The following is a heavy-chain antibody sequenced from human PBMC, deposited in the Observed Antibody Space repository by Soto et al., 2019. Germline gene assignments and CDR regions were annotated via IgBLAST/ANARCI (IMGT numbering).Heavy chain of an antibody. Sequence: SETLSLTCSVSGGSISSYYWSWIRQPPGKGLEWIGYIYYSGSTNYNPSLKSRVTISVDTSKNQFSLKLSSVTAADTAVYYCARRLVLVPAAMGFDWFDPWGQGTLVTVSS. V-gene: IGHV4-59*01. CDR2: IYYSGST. D-gene: IGHD2-2*01. CDR3: ARRLVLVPAAMGFDWFDP. J-gene: IGHJ5*02. CDR1: GGSISSYY.